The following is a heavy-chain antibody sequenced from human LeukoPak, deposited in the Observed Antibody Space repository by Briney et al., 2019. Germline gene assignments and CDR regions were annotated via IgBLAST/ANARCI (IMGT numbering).Heavy chain of an antibody. V-gene: IGHV4-39*07. D-gene: IGHD2-8*01. Sequence: SETLSLTCTVSGGSISSSSYYWGWIRQPPGKGLEWIGSIYYSGSTYYNPSLKSRVTISVDTSKNQFSLKLSSVTAADTAVYYCAKVLTRTYDPRSEAYWFDPWGQGTLVTVSS. CDR2: IYYSGST. J-gene: IGHJ5*02. CDR3: AKVLTRTYDPRSEAYWFDP. CDR1: GGSISSSSYY.